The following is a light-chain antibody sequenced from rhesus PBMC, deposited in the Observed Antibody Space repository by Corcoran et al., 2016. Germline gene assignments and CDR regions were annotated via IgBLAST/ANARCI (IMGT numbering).Light chain of an antibody. CDR1: SSDIGAYNF. Sequence: QSAPTQPPSVSGSPGQSVTISCTGTSSDIGAYNFVSWYQQRPGKAPKLMIYGLSNRPSGVSDRFSGSNSGNTASLTISGLQAADDADYYCCSYTTSSTFIFGGGTRLTVL. CDR2: GLS. J-gene: IGLJ1*01. V-gene: IGLV2S7*01. CDR3: CSYTTSSTFI.